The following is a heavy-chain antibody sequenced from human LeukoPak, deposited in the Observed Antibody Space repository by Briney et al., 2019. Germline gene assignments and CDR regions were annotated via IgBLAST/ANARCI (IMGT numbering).Heavy chain of an antibody. CDR3: ARDWALAAADPWYFDY. D-gene: IGHD6-13*01. CDR1: GFTFSIYT. Sequence: GGSLRLSCAASGFTFSIYTMNWVRQAPGKGLEWVSSISSSNSYIYYADSVKGRFTISRDNAKNSPYLQMNSLRAEDTAVYYCARDWALAAADPWYFDYWGQGTLVTVSS. J-gene: IGHJ4*02. V-gene: IGHV3-21*01. CDR2: ISSSNSYI.